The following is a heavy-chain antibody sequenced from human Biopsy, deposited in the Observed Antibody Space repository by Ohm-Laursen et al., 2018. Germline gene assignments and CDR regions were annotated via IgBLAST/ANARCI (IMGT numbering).Heavy chain of an antibody. CDR3: ARRPYGGTRYWYFDL. Sequence: SQTLSLTCTVSGGSVSSGGFYWSWIRQHPGKGLEWIGYIYYSGTTYYNPSLKSLVTISVDTSKNQFSRKLNSVTAADTAVYYCARRPYGGTRYWYFDLWGRGTLVTVSS. CDR1: GGSVSSGGFY. CDR2: IYYSGTT. V-gene: IGHV4-31*01. D-gene: IGHD4-23*01. J-gene: IGHJ2*01.